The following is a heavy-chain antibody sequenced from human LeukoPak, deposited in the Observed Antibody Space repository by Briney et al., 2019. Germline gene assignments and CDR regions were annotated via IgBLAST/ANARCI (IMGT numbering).Heavy chain of an antibody. J-gene: IGHJ5*02. V-gene: IGHV1-69*05. CDR2: IITIFGTA. Sequence: ASVKVSCKASGGSFTSYAISWVRQAPGQGLEWMGGIITIFGTANYAQKFQGRVTITTDESTSTAYMELSSLRSEDTAVYYCAREPRDYDFWSDQNWFDPWGQGTLVTVSS. CDR3: AREPRDYDFWSDQNWFDP. CDR1: GGSFTSYA. D-gene: IGHD3-3*01.